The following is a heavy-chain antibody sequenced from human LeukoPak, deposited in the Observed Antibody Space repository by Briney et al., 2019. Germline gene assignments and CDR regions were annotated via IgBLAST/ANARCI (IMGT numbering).Heavy chain of an antibody. Sequence: GASVKVSCKASGYTFTGYYLNWVRQAPGQGLEWMGMIYPRDGSTSYAQKFQGRVTVTRDTSTSTVHMELSGLRSEDTAVYYCARDQEGFDYWGQGTLVTVSS. CDR1: GYTFTGYY. J-gene: IGHJ4*02. CDR2: IYPRDGST. CDR3: ARDQEGFDY. V-gene: IGHV1-46*01.